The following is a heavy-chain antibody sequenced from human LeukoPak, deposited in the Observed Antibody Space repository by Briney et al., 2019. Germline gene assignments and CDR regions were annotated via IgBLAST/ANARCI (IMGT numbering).Heavy chain of an antibody. J-gene: IGHJ4*02. Sequence: SVKVSCKASGGTFSSYAISWVRQAPGQGLEWMGRIIPIFGIANYAQKFQGRVTITTDKSTSTAYMELSSLRSEDTAVYYCAREGYYDSSGYYPPAYYFDYWGQGTLVTVSS. D-gene: IGHD3-22*01. CDR3: AREGYYDSSGYYPPAYYFDY. CDR1: GGTFSSYA. V-gene: IGHV1-69*04. CDR2: IIPIFGIA.